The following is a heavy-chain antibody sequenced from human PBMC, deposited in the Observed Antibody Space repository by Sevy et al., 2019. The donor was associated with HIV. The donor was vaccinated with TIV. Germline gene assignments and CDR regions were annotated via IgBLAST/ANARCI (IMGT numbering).Heavy chain of an antibody. V-gene: IGHV3-21*01. J-gene: IGHJ4*02. Sequence: GGSLRLSCAASGFTFSSYSMNWVRQAPGKGLEWVSSISSSSSYIYYADSVKGRFTISRDNAKNSLYLQMNSLRAEDTAVYYCAREVLDNWNPDRFDYWGQGTLVTVSS. CDR1: GFTFSSYS. D-gene: IGHD1-20*01. CDR2: ISSSSSYI. CDR3: AREVLDNWNPDRFDY.